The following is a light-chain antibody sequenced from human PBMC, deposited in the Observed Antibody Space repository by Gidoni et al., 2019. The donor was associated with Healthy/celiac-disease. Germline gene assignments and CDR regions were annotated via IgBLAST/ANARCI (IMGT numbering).Light chain of an antibody. J-gene: IGKJ4*01. CDR1: QSVSSY. Sequence: IVLTQSPATLSLSPGERATLSCRASQSVSSYLAWYQQKPGQAPRLLIYDASNRATGIPARFSGSGSGTDCTLTISSLEPEDFAVYYCQQRSNWPPGTFGGGTKVEIK. V-gene: IGKV3-11*01. CDR2: DAS. CDR3: QQRSNWPPGT.